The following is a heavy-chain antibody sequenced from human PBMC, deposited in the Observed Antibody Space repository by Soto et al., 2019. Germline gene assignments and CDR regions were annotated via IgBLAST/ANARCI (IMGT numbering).Heavy chain of an antibody. Sequence: GGSLRLSCAASGFTFSSYWMHWVRQAPGKGLVWVSRINSDGSSTSYADSVKGRFTISRDNAKNTLYLQMNSLRAEDTAVYYCARAGYYGSGFDYWGQGTLVTVSS. V-gene: IGHV3-74*01. CDR3: ARAGYYGSGFDY. CDR2: INSDGSST. J-gene: IGHJ4*02. D-gene: IGHD3-10*01. CDR1: GFTFSSYW.